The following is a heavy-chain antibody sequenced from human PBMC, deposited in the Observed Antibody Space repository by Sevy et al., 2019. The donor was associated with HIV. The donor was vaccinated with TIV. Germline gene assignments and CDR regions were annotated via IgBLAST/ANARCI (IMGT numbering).Heavy chain of an antibody. CDR1: GFTFSSYS. CDR2: ISSSSSYI. J-gene: IGHJ6*02. V-gene: IGHV3-21*01. Sequence: GGSLRLSCAASGFTFSSYSMNWVRQAPGKGLEWVSSISSSSSYIYYADSVKGRFTISRDNAKNSLYLQMNSLRAEDTAVYYCARDARYYDSSGYYYILDYYYGMDVWGQGTTVTVSS. CDR3: ARDARYYDSSGYYYILDYYYGMDV. D-gene: IGHD3-22*01.